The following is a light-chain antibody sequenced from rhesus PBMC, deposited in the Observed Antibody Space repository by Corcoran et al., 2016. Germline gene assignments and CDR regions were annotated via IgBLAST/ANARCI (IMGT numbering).Light chain of an antibody. CDR2: DDS. J-gene: IGKJ3*01. CDR1: QSVRNN. Sequence: EIVMTQSPAALSLSPGERATLSCRASQSVRNNLAWYHQKPGKAPRLLIYDDSKRATDIPDRFSGSGSGTDFTLTISSLEPEDVGVYYCQQESNWPITFGPGTKLDIK. V-gene: IGKV3-35*01. CDR3: QQESNWPIT.